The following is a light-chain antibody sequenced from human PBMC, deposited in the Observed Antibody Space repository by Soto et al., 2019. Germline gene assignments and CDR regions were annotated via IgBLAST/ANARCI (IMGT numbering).Light chain of an antibody. J-gene: IGLJ3*02. Sequence: QSALTQPRSVSGSPGQSVTISCAGTSSDVGAYNCVSWYQQHPGKVPKLMIYDVSRRPSGVPDRFSGSKAGNTASLTIAGLHADDEAYYYCCSYTGSYTLVFGGGTKLTVL. CDR2: DVS. V-gene: IGLV2-11*01. CDR1: SSDVGAYNC. CDR3: CSYTGSYTLV.